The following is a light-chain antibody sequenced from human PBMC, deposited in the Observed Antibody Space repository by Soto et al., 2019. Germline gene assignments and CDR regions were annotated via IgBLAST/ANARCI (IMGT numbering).Light chain of an antibody. V-gene: IGLV2-14*01. J-gene: IGLJ1*01. CDR3: SSYKSSSTRV. CDR1: SSDVGGYNF. Sequence: QSVLTQPASVSGSPGQSIAISCTGTSSDVGGYNFVSWYQQHPGKAPKLMIYDVSNRPSGVSNRFSGSKSGNTASLTISGLQAEDEADYYCSSYKSSSTRVFGTGTKDTDL. CDR2: DVS.